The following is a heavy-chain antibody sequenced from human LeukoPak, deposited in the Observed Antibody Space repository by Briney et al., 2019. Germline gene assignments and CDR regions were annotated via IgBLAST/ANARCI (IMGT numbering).Heavy chain of an antibody. CDR1: GGSISSYY. V-gene: IGHV4-59*01. D-gene: IGHD6-13*01. CDR3: ARGLAAAGTSYFDY. Sequence: SETLSLTCTVSGGSISSYYWSWIREPPGKGLEWIGYIYYSGSTNYSPSLKGRVTISVDTSKNQFSLKLSSVTAADTAVYYCARGLAAAGTSYFDYWGQGTLVTVSS. CDR2: IYYSGST. J-gene: IGHJ4*02.